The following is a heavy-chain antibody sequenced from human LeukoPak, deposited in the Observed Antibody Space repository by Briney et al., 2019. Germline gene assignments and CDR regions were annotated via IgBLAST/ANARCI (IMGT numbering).Heavy chain of an antibody. CDR3: ARVEGGGYCSGGSCYSVAFDI. D-gene: IGHD2-15*01. Sequence: SETLSLTCTVSGGSISSYYWSWIRQPPGKGLEWIGYIYYSGSTNYNPSLKSRVTISVDTSKNQFSLKLSSVTAADTAVYYCARVEGGGYCSGGSCYSVAFDIWGQGTMVNVSS. V-gene: IGHV4-59*01. CDR2: IYYSGST. J-gene: IGHJ3*02. CDR1: GGSISSYY.